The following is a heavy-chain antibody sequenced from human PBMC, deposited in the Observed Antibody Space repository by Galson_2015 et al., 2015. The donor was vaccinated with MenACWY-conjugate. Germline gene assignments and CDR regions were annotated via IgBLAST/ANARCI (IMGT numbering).Heavy chain of an antibody. V-gene: IGHV4-61*08. CDR1: GGSASSSGYY. Sequence: QVQLQESGPGLVKPSETLSLTCTVSGGSASSSGYYWTWIRQPPGRGLEWIGLIYDSGTTKYNPSLKGRVTISLDTSKNQVSLKLSSVTAADTAVYYCAREFPYWGQGTLVTVSS. CDR2: IYDSGTT. CDR3: AREFPY. J-gene: IGHJ4*02.